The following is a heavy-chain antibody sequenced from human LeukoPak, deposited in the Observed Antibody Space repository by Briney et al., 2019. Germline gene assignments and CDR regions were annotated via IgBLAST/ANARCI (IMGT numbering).Heavy chain of an antibody. J-gene: IGHJ4*02. V-gene: IGHV3-66*01. D-gene: IGHD1-1*01. CDR3: AKSTTGTRRDY. Sequence: GGSLRLSCAASGFTVSSNYMSWVRQAPGKGLEWVSVIYSGGSTYYADSVKGRFTISRDNSKNTLYLQMNSLRAEDTAVYYCAKSTTGTRRDYWGQGTLVTVSS. CDR1: GFTVSSNY. CDR2: IYSGGST.